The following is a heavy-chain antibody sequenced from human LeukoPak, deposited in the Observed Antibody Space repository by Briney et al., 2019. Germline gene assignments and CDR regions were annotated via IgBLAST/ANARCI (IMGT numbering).Heavy chain of an antibody. J-gene: IGHJ4*02. V-gene: IGHV3-33*01. CDR2: IWYDGSNK. Sequence: PGRSLRLSYAACGFTFSSYGMHWVSQAPGKGLEWVAVIWYDGSNKYYADSVKGRFTISRDNSKNTLYLQMNSLRAEDTAVYYCASHYDSSGFDYWGQGTLVTVSS. CDR1: GFTFSSYG. D-gene: IGHD3-22*01. CDR3: ASHYDSSGFDY.